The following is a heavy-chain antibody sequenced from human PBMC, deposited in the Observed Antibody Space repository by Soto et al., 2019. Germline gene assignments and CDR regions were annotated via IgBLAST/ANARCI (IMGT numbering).Heavy chain of an antibody. V-gene: IGHV1-58*01. CDR1: GFTFTSSA. Sequence: GASVKVSCKASGFTFTSSAVQWVRQARGQRLEWIGWIVVGSDNTNYAQKLQERVTITRDMSTSTAYMELSSLRSEDTAVYYCAEKDYDFWSGLLNYYYGMDVWGQGTTVTVS. J-gene: IGHJ6*02. D-gene: IGHD3-3*01. CDR3: AEKDYDFWSGLLNYYYGMDV. CDR2: IVVGSDNT.